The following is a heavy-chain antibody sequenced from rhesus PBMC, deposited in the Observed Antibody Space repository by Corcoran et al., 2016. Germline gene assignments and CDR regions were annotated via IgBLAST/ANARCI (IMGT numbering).Heavy chain of an antibody. J-gene: IGHJ1*01. CDR1: GYSISSGYG. CDR2: IYGGSGST. V-gene: IGHV4-127*01. CDR3: ASLACSGVSFEF. D-gene: IGHD6-25*01. Sequence: QVQLQESGPGLVKPSETLSLTCAVSGYSISSGYGWGWIRQPPGNVLEWIGQIYGGSGSTYYNPSLKSRVTVSKDTSTNRFSLKLSSVTAADTAVYYCASLACSGVSFEFWGQGALVTVSS.